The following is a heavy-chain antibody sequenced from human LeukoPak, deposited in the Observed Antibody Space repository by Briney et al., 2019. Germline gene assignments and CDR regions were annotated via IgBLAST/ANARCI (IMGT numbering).Heavy chain of an antibody. V-gene: IGHV3-49*04. Sequence: PGGSLRLSCTGSGFIFGDYAMNWVRQAPGKGLEWVGVIRSKAYGGTAEYAASVKGRFTISRDDSKSIAYLQMSSLKTEDTAVYYCTTISGYSSGPFEYWGQGTLVTVSS. CDR3: TTISGYSSGPFEY. CDR1: GFIFGDYA. CDR2: IRSKAYGGTA. D-gene: IGHD6-19*01. J-gene: IGHJ4*02.